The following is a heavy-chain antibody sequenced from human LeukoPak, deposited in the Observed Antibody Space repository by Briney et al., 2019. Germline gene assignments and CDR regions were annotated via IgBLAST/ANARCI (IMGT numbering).Heavy chain of an antibody. CDR1: GGSISSNNW. CDR3: ARHYGP. CDR2: IYHSGSP. J-gene: IGHJ5*02. Sequence: RASETLSLTCTVSGGSISSNNWWGWVRQPPGKGLEWIGEIYHSGSPNYNPSLKSRVTISVDTSRNQFSLNLSSVTAADTAVYYCARHYGPWGQGTLVAVSS. D-gene: IGHD3-16*01. V-gene: IGHV4-4*02.